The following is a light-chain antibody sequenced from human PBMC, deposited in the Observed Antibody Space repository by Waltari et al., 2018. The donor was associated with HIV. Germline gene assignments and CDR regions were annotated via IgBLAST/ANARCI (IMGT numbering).Light chain of an antibody. CDR2: AAS. CDR3: QHGYSSPYT. J-gene: IGKJ2*01. V-gene: IGKV1-39*01. CDR1: KSISTY. Sequence: DIQMTQSPSSLSASVGDRVIITCRASKSISTYLNWYQQKPGKAPKLLIYAASNLQSGVPSGCRGGGSGTDFSLTISSLQPEDFATYYCQHGYSSPYTFGQGTKVEIK.